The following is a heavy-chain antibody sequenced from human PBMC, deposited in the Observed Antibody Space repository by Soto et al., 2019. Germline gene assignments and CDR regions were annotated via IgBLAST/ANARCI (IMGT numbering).Heavy chain of an antibody. V-gene: IGHV1-69*12. D-gene: IGHD2-15*01. CDR1: GGTFRSYA. CDR2: IIPIFGTA. J-gene: IGHJ6*02. CDR3: ARDSSHPSSYYYYYYGMDV. Sequence: QVQLVQSGAEVKKPGSSVKVSCKASGGTFRSYAISWVRQAPGQGLEWMGGIIPIFGTANYAQKFQGRVTITADESTSTDYMELSSLRSEDTAVYYCARDSSHPSSYYYYYYGMDVWCQGPTVTVS.